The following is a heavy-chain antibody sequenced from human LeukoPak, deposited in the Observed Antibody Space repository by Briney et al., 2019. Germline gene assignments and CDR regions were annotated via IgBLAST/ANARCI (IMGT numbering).Heavy chain of an antibody. CDR3: AKSREVAEYTYYFDY. D-gene: IGHD6-19*01. CDR2: ISDSGGST. J-gene: IGHJ4*02. CDR1: GFTFSSYA. V-gene: IGHV3-23*01. Sequence: GGSLRLSCADSGFTFSSYAMSWVRQAPGKGLEWVSAISDSGGSTYYADSVKGRFTISRDNSKNTLYLRMNSLRAEDTAVYYCAKSREVAEYTYYFDYWGQGTLVTVSS.